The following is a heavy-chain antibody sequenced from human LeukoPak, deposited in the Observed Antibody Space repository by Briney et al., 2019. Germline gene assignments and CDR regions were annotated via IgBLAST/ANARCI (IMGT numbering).Heavy chain of an antibody. Sequence: SETLSLTCTVSGGSISSYYWSWIRQPPGKGLEWIAYIYYSGSTSYSPSLRTRVTISVDTSKNQFSLKLTSVTAADTAVYYCARRSRDGYNHLDAFDIWGQGTMVTVSS. V-gene: IGHV4-59*08. CDR1: GGSISSYY. J-gene: IGHJ3*02. CDR2: IYYSGST. CDR3: ARRSRDGYNHLDAFDI. D-gene: IGHD5-24*01.